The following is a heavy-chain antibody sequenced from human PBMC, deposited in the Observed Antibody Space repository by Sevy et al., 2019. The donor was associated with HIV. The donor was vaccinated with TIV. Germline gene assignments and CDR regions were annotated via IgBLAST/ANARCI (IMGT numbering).Heavy chain of an antibody. CDR2: IYYSGST. CDR3: ARSFYDSSGYYLSFAFDI. D-gene: IGHD3-22*01. Sequence: SETLSLTCTVSGGSISSGGYYWSWIRQHPGKGLEWIGYIYYSGSTYYDPSLKSRVTISVDTSKNQFPLKLGSVTAADTAVYYCARSFYDSSGYYLSFAFDIWGQGTMVTVSS. V-gene: IGHV4-31*03. CDR1: GGSISSGGYY. J-gene: IGHJ3*02.